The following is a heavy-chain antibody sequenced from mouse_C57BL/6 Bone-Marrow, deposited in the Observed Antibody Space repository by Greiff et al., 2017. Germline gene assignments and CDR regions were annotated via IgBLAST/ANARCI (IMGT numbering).Heavy chain of an antibody. V-gene: IGHV1-69*01. Sequence: VQLQQPGAELVMPGASVKLSCKASGYTFTSYWMHWVKQRPGQGLEWIGEIDPSASYTNCNQKFKGKSTLTVDKSSSTAYMQLSSLTSEDSAVYYCARDGAGLPSWYFDVWGTGTTVTVSS. J-gene: IGHJ1*03. CDR1: GYTFTSYW. CDR3: ARDGAGLPSWYFDV. CDR2: IDPSASYT. D-gene: IGHD2-4*01.